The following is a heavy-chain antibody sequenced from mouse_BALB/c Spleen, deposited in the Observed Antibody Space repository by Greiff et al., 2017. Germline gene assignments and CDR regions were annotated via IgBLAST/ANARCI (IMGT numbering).Heavy chain of an antibody. J-gene: IGHJ2*01. Sequence: EVMLVESGGGLVKPGGSLKLSCAASGFTFSSYTMSWVRQTPEKRLEWVATISSGGSYTYYPDSVKGRFTISRDNAKNTLYLQMSSLKSEDTAMYYCTRDRGGGSLFDYWGQGTTLTVSS. D-gene: IGHD1-1*02. CDR1: GFTFSSYT. V-gene: IGHV5-6-4*01. CDR2: ISSGGSYT. CDR3: TRDRGGGSLFDY.